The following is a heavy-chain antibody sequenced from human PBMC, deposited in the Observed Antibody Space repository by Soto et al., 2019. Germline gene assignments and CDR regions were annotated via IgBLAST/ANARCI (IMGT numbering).Heavy chain of an antibody. CDR1: GFTFSSYG. J-gene: IGHJ4*02. Sequence: GGSLRLSCAASGFTFSSYGMHWVRQAPGKGLEWVAVIWYDGSNKYYADSVKGRFTISRDNSKNTLYLQMNSLRAEDTAVYYCARDFKRYSSPPGPLEYWGLGTLVTVSS. V-gene: IGHV3-33*01. D-gene: IGHD6-13*01. CDR3: ARDFKRYSSPPGPLEY. CDR2: IWYDGSNK.